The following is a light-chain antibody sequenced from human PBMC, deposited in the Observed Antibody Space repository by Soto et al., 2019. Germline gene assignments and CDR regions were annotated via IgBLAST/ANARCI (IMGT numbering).Light chain of an antibody. V-gene: IGKV3-11*01. Sequence: EIVLTQSPATLSLSPGEGATLSCRASQSVGNNLAWYQQKPGQAPGLLIYEASTRATGIPARFSGSGSGTDFTLTISSLEPEDFAVYYCQQHANWPLTFGGGTRWIAN. CDR2: EAS. J-gene: IGKJ4*01. CDR1: QSVGNN. CDR3: QQHANWPLT.